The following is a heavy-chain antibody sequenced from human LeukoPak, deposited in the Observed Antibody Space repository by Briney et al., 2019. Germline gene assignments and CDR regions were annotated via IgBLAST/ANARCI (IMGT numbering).Heavy chain of an antibody. CDR2: ISAYNGNT. Sequence: ASVKVSCKASGYTFTSYGISWVRQAPGQGLEWMGWISAYNGNTNYAQKLQGRVTMTTDTSTSTAYMELRSLRSDDTAVYYCARDVEYSSSFSFDYWGQGTLVTVSS. V-gene: IGHV1-18*01. D-gene: IGHD6-6*01. CDR3: ARDVEYSSSFSFDY. J-gene: IGHJ4*02. CDR1: GYTFTSYG.